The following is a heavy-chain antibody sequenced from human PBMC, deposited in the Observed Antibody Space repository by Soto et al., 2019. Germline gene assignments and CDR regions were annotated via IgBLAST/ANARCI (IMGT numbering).Heavy chain of an antibody. CDR2: IIPIFGTA. J-gene: IGHJ4*02. V-gene: IGHV1-69*06. CDR1: GGTFSSYA. Sequence: VASVKVSCKASGGTFSSYAISWVRQAPGPGLEWMGGIIPIFGTANYAQKFQGRVTITADKSTSTAYMELSSLRSEDTAVYYCARGGYYDSSGYYVIDYWGQGTLVTVSS. CDR3: ARGGYYDSSGYYVIDY. D-gene: IGHD3-22*01.